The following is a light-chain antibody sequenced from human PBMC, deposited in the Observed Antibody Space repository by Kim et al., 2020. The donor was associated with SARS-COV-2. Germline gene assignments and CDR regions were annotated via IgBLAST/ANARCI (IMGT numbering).Light chain of an antibody. CDR2: SNN. V-gene: IGLV1-44*01. Sequence: ELTQPPSASGTPGQRVTISCSGSSSNIGRNTVNWFQHLPGTAPKLLIYSNNQRPSGVPDRISGSKSGTSASLVISGLQSEDDADYYCGAWDDSLNGFYVFGTGTKVTVL. CDR3: GAWDDSLNGFYV. J-gene: IGLJ1*01. CDR1: SSNIGRNT.